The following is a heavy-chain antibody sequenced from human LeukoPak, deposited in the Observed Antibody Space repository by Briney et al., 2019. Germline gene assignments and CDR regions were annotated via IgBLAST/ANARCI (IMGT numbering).Heavy chain of an antibody. CDR2: ISYDGSNK. J-gene: IGHJ4*02. V-gene: IGHV3-30-3*01. D-gene: IGHD3-10*01. Sequence: GGSLRLSCAASRFTFSSYALHWVRQAPGKGLEWVVLISYDGSNKYYADSVKGRFTISRDNSKNTLYLQMNSLRADDTAVYYCARDKNGGAFDYCGQGALVTVSS. CDR1: RFTFSSYA. CDR3: ARDKNGGAFDY.